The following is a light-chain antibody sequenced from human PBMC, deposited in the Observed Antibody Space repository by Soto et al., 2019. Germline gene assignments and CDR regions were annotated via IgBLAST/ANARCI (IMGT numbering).Light chain of an antibody. CDR1: QGISTY. J-gene: IGKJ3*01. CDR2: AAS. Sequence: DIQMTQSPSSLSASVGDRVTITCRASQGISTYLAWYQQKPGKVPKLLIYAASTLQSGVPSRFSGSGSGTDCTLTISSLQPEDVATYYCQKYNSAPEFTFGPGTKVDIK. V-gene: IGKV1-27*01. CDR3: QKYNSAPEFT.